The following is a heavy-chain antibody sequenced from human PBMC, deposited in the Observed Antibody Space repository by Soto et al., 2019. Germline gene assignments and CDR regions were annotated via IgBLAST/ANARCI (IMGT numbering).Heavy chain of an antibody. V-gene: IGHV3-66*01. CDR3: ATTGMGVTLYYYYHGMDV. D-gene: IGHD1-26*01. CDR1: GFTVSTHY. J-gene: IGHJ6*02. Sequence: EVQLVESGGGLVQPGGSRRVSCAASGFTVSTHYMTWVRQAPGKGLEWVSVMFYGGSTYYADSVKGRFTISRDDSKNTLYLQMNSLRAEDTAVYYCATTGMGVTLYYYYHGMDVWGQGTTVTVSS. CDR2: MFYGGST.